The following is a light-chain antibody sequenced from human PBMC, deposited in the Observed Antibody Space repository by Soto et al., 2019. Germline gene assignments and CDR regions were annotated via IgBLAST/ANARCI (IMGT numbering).Light chain of an antibody. J-gene: IGLJ3*02. CDR2: EVS. CDR1: SSDVGGYNY. V-gene: IGLV2-14*01. CDR3: SSYTSSNTWV. Sequence: QSALTQPASVSGSPGQSITISCTGTSSDVGGYNYVSWYQQHPGKVPRLMIYEVSNRPSGLSNRFSGSKSDNTASLTISGLQAEDEADYYCSSYTSSNTWVFVGGTKLTVL.